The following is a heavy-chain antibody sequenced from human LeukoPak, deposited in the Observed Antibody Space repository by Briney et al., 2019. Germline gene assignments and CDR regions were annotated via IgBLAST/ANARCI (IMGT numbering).Heavy chain of an antibody. CDR1: GYFISSGYY. Sequence: SETLSLTCAVSGYFISSGYYWGWIRQPPGKGLEWIRSIYHSGNTYYNPSLKSRVTISVDTSKNQFSLKLSSVTAADTAVYYCARVEWATIHYGMDVWGKGTTVTVPS. D-gene: IGHD5-12*01. V-gene: IGHV4-38-2*01. J-gene: IGHJ6*04. CDR3: ARVEWATIHYGMDV. CDR2: IYHSGNT.